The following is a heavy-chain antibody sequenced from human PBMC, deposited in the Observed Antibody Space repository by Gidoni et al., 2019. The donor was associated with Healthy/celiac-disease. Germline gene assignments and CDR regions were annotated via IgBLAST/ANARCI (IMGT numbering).Heavy chain of an antibody. V-gene: IGHV3-23*01. J-gene: IGHJ4*02. CDR2: ISGSGGST. CDR1: GFTFSSYA. CDR3: AKLTVPYSSVHGSFDY. Sequence: EVQLLESGGGLVQPGGSLRLSCAASGFTFSSYAMSGVRQAPGKGLGWVSAISGSGGSTYYADSVKGRFTISRDNSKNTLYLQMNSLRAEDTAVYYCAKLTVPYSSVHGSFDYWGQGTLVTVSS. D-gene: IGHD6-19*01.